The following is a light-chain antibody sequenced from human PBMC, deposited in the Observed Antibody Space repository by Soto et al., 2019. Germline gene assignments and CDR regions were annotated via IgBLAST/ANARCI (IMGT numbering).Light chain of an antibody. CDR1: QSISTY. CDR2: GAS. CDR3: QQSYGVPRT. Sequence: DIQVTQSPSSLSASVGDRVTITCRTSQSISTYFNWYQQTPGKAPKLLIHGASSLQSGVPSRFSGGAFRPDFTLTINGLQPEDFATYYCQQSYGVPRTFGQGTRVEIK. J-gene: IGKJ1*01. V-gene: IGKV1-39*01.